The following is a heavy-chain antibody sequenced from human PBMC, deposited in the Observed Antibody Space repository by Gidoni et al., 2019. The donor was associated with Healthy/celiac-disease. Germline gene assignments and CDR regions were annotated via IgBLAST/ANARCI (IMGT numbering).Heavy chain of an antibody. J-gene: IGHJ5*02. D-gene: IGHD3-10*01. CDR1: GFTFGDDA. CDR3: TRHLDRVRWFDP. CDR2: IRSKAYGGTT. Sequence: EVQLVESGGGLVQPGRSLRLSCTASGFTFGDDAMSWVRQAPGKGLEWVGFIRSKAYGGTTEYAASVKGRFTISRDDSKSIAYLQMNSLKTEDTAVYYCTRHLDRVRWFDPWGQGTLVTVSS. V-gene: IGHV3-49*04.